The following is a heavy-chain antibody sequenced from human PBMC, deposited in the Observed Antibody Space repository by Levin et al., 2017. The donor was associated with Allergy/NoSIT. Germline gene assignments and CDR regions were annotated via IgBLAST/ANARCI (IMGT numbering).Heavy chain of an antibody. CDR1: GFTFSHST. V-gene: IGHV3-7*03. J-gene: IGHJ4*02. D-gene: IGHD6-19*01. CDR3: ARGGRSRFDF. Sequence: GESLKISCAASGFTFSHSTMSWVRQAPGKGLEWVAKLKEDLSEEYYVDSVKGRFTISRDNARNSLYLQMNSLRDEDTAVYYCARGGRSRFDFWGQGTLVTVSS. CDR2: LKEDLSEE.